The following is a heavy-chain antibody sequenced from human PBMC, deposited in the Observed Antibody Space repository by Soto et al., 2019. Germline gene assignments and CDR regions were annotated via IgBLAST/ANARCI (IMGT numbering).Heavy chain of an antibody. Sequence: QLQLQESGPGLVKPSETLSLTCTVSGGSISSSSYYWGWIRQPPGKGLEWIGSIYYSGSTYYNPSLKRRVTISVDTSKNHFSLKLSSVTAADTAVYYCARSGFGGYSYGYYFRVVDYWGQGTLVTVSS. CDR1: GGSISSSSYY. V-gene: IGHV4-39*01. CDR3: ARSGFGGYSYGYYFRVVDY. CDR2: IYYSGST. J-gene: IGHJ4*02. D-gene: IGHD5-18*01.